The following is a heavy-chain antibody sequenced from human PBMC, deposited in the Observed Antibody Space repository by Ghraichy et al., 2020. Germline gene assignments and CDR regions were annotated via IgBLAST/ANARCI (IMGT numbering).Heavy chain of an antibody. Sequence: SETLSLTCTVSGGSISSGGYYWSWIRQHPGKGLEWIGYIYYSGSTYYNPSLKSRVTISVDTSKNQFSLKLSSVTAADTAVYYCARGTDSSSSHFDNWGQGTLVTVSS. CDR1: GGSISSGGYY. CDR3: ARGTDSSSSHFDN. V-gene: IGHV4-31*03. D-gene: IGHD6-6*01. J-gene: IGHJ4*02. CDR2: IYYSGST.